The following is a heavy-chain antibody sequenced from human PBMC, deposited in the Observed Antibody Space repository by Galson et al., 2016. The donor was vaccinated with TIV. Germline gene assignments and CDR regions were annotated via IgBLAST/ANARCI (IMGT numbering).Heavy chain of an antibody. CDR3: AGERARHNYDFWIGPTVYAMDV. V-gene: IGHV3-33*01. J-gene: IGHJ6*02. D-gene: IGHD3-3*01. Sequence: SLRLSCAASGFTFSWYGMHWVRQAPGKGLEWVAVIWYDGRNKYYVDSVKGRFNISRDNSKNTLNLQMNSLRAEDTAVYYCAGERARHNYDFWIGPTVYAMDVWGQGTTVTVSS. CDR2: IWYDGRNK. CDR1: GFTFSWYG.